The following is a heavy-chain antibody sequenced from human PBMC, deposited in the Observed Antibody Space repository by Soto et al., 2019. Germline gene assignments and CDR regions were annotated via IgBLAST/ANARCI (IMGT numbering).Heavy chain of an antibody. V-gene: IGHV4-39*01. Sequence: SETLSLTCTVSGGSISSSSYYWVWIRQPPGRGLEWIGSIYLGGSTFYNPSLKSRVTIPVDTSKNQFSLKLSSVTAADTAVYYCARHLLRVEGYNWNYEAWYFDLWGRGTLVTVSS. CDR3: ARHLLRVEGYNWNYEAWYFDL. CDR2: IYLGGST. D-gene: IGHD1-7*01. J-gene: IGHJ2*01. CDR1: GGSISSSSYY.